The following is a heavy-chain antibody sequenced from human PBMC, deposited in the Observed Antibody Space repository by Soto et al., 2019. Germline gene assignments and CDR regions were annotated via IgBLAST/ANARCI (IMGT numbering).Heavy chain of an antibody. V-gene: IGHV4-34*01. CDR2: INHSGST. CDR1: GGSFSGYY. D-gene: IGHD3-22*01. J-gene: IGHJ6*03. CDR3: ASGVAGEDNSGYYYYLDD. Sequence: PSETLSLTCAVYGGSFSGYYWSWIRQPPGKGLEWIGEINHSGSTNYNPSLKSRVTISVDTSKNQFSLKLSSVTAADTAVYYCASGVAGEDNSGYYYYLDDWGKGTPVTVSS.